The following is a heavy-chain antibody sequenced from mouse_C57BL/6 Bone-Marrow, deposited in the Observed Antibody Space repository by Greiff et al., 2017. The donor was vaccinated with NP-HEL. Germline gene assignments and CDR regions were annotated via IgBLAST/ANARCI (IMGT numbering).Heavy chain of an antibody. CDR2: ISNGGGST. Sequence: EVKLMESGGGLVQPGGSLKLSCAASGFTFSDYYMYWVRQTPEKRLEWVAYISNGGGSTYYPDTVKGRFTISRDNAKNTLYLQMSRLKSEDTAMYYCAREGYGVDYWGKGTTLTVSS. V-gene: IGHV5-12*01. D-gene: IGHD1-1*02. CDR3: AREGYGVDY. J-gene: IGHJ2*01. CDR1: GFTFSDYY.